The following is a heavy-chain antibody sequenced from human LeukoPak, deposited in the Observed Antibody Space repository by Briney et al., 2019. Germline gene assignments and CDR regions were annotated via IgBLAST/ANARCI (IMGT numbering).Heavy chain of an antibody. CDR3: ARDGKGRNRIGYYFDY. Sequence: GGSLRLSCAASGFTFSSYAMHCVRQAPGKGREWVAVISYDGSNKDYAESVKCRFTISRDNAKNSLYLQMNSLRAEDTAVYYCARDGKGRNRIGYYFDYWGQGTLVTVSS. CDR1: GFTFSSYA. CDR2: ISYDGSNK. V-gene: IGHV3-30*07. J-gene: IGHJ4*02. D-gene: IGHD3-10*01.